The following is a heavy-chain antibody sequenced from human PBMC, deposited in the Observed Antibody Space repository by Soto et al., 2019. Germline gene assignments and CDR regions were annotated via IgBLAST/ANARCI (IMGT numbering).Heavy chain of an antibody. Sequence: GASVKVSCKASGYTFTSYYMHWVRQAPGQGLEWMGIINPSGGSTSYAQKFQGRVTMTRDTSTSTVYMELSSLRSEDTAVYYCATRTASGYSYGSNAFDIWGQGTMVTVSS. V-gene: IGHV1-46*03. CDR2: INPSGGST. J-gene: IGHJ3*02. D-gene: IGHD5-18*01. CDR3: ATRTASGYSYGSNAFDI. CDR1: GYTFTSYY.